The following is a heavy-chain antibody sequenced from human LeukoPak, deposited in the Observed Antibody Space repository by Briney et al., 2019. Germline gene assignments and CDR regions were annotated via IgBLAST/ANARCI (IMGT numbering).Heavy chain of an antibody. V-gene: IGHV4-39*01. J-gene: IGHJ4*01. CDR2: IYNSGTT. Sequence: SETLSLTCTVSGDSISSTSYHWDWIRQPPGKGLEWIGSIYNSGTTYYNPSLKSRVTISVDTSKNQFSLKVSSVTAADTAVYYCASRVYGLGSFNYWGQGTLVTVSS. CDR3: ASRVYGLGSFNY. CDR1: GDSISSTSYH. D-gene: IGHD3-10*01.